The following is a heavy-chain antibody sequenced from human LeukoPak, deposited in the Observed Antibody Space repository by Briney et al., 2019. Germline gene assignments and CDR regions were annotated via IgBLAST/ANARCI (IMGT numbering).Heavy chain of an antibody. CDR3: ARALDSLGGLSLPDY. J-gene: IGHJ4*02. CDR2: IHPSTGNP. Sequence: ASVKVSCKASGYSFSNYAMNWVRQAPGQGLEFMGWIHPSTGNPAYAQGFSGRFVFSLDTSVTTTYLQISDLKTEDTAVYFCARALDSLGGLSLPDYWGQGTLVTVSS. D-gene: IGHD3-16*02. CDR1: GYSFSNYA. V-gene: IGHV7-4-1*02.